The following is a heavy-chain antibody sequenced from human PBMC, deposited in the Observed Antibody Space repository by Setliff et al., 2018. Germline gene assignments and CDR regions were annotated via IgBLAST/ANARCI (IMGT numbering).Heavy chain of an antibody. V-gene: IGHV3-7*03. CDR1: GFTFSSYA. J-gene: IGHJ6*02. Sequence: PGGSLRLSCAASGFTFSSYAMHWVRQAPGKGLEWVANIKQDGSEKYYVDSVKGRFTIPRDNAKNSLYLQMNSLRAEDTALYYCARSYGSGSYHYYYGMDVWGQGTTVTVSS. D-gene: IGHD3-10*01. CDR2: IKQDGSEK. CDR3: ARSYGSGSYHYYYGMDV.